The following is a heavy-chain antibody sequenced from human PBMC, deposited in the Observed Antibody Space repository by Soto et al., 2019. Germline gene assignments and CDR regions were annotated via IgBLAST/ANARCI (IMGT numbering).Heavy chain of an antibody. CDR3: ARDTTSIAARPGIDY. Sequence: PSETLSLTCAVSGYSISSGYYWGWIRQPPGKGLEWIGSIYHSGSTYYNPSLKSRVTISVDTSKNQFSLKLSSVTAADTAVYYCARDTTSIAARPGIDYWGQGTLVTVSS. CDR1: GYSISSGYY. D-gene: IGHD6-6*01. V-gene: IGHV4-38-2*02. CDR2: IYHSGST. J-gene: IGHJ4*02.